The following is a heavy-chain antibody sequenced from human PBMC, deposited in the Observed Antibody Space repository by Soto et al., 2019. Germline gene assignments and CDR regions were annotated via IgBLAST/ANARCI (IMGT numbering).Heavy chain of an antibody. CDR2: ISGSGGST. CDR3: AKDDLLQYNVDY. Sequence: PGGSLRLSCGASGFTFSSYTMSWVRQAPGKGLEWVSVISGSGGSTYYADSVKGRFTISRDNSKNTLYLQLNSLSAEDTAVYYCAKDDLLQYNVDYWGHGTLVTVSS. V-gene: IGHV3-23*01. D-gene: IGHD2-15*01. J-gene: IGHJ4*01. CDR1: GFTFSSYT.